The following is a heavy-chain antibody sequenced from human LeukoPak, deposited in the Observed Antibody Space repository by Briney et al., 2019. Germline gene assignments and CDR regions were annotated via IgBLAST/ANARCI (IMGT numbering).Heavy chain of an antibody. CDR1: GFTFSSYW. V-gene: IGHV3-7*03. J-gene: IGHJ4*02. CDR2: IRQDGSEK. Sequence: GGSLRLSCAASGFTFSSYWMRWVRQAPGKGLEWVANIRQDGSEKNYVDSVKGRFTISRDNAKNSLYLQMNSLRAEDTAVYYCASGLELDYWGQGTLVTVSS. CDR3: ASGLELDY.